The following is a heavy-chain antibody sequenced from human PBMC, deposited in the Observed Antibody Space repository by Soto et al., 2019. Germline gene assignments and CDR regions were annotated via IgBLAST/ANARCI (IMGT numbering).Heavy chain of an antibody. CDR3: ARGGYDFWSGYYPPPWFDP. CDR1: GFTFSSYW. Sequence: EVQVVESGGGLVQPGGSLRLSCAASGFTFSSYWMSWVRQAPGKGLEWVANIKQDGSEKYYVDSVKGRFTISRDNAKNSLYLQMNSLRAEDTAVYYCARGGYDFWSGYYPPPWFDPWGQGTLVTVSS. CDR2: IKQDGSEK. V-gene: IGHV3-7*05. J-gene: IGHJ5*02. D-gene: IGHD3-3*01.